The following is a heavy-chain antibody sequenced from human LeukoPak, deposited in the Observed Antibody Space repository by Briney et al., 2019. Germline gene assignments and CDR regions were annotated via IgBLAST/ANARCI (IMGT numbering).Heavy chain of an antibody. CDR2: ISAYNGNT. J-gene: IGHJ6*03. D-gene: IGHD4-17*01. V-gene: IGHV1-18*01. CDR3: ARADYGDYYYYMDV. CDR1: GYTFTSYG. Sequence: GASVKVSCKASGYTFTSYGISWVRQAPGQGLEWMGWISAYNGNTNYAQKFQGRVTITADKSTSTAYMELSSLRSEDTAVYYCARADYGDYYYYMDVWGKGTTVTVSS.